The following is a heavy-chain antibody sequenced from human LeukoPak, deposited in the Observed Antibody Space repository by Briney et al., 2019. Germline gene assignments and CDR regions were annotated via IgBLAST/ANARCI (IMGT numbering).Heavy chain of an antibody. D-gene: IGHD4-11*01. J-gene: IGHJ4*02. CDR1: GVSVSNNH. V-gene: IGHV3-66*01. Sequence: TGGSLRLSCAAFGVSVSNNHISWVRQAPGKGLERVSVIKSGGGGIYYADSVKGRFTISRDSSKSSVYLQLNSLRAEDTAVYYCARDNDYHFDYWGQGTLVTVSS. CDR3: ARDNDYHFDY. CDR2: IKSGGGGI.